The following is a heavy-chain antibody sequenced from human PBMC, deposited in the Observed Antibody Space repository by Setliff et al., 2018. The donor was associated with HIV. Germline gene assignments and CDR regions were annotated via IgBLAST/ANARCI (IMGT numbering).Heavy chain of an antibody. CDR2: IYHTGST. D-gene: IGHD2-8*01. Sequence: PSETLSLTCAVSGYSISSGYYWAWIRQPPGKGLEWIGHIYHTGSTYSNPSLKRRVTISVDTSKNQFSLKLTSVTAADTAVYYCARLESGVFDIWGQGTMVTVSS. CDR3: ARLESGVFDI. CDR1: GYSISSGYY. J-gene: IGHJ3*02. V-gene: IGHV4-38-2*01.